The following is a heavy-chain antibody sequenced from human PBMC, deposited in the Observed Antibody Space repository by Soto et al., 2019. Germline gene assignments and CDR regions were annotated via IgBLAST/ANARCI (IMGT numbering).Heavy chain of an antibody. CDR1: GFTFSTYG. CDR2: IWYDGNNK. V-gene: IGHV3-33*01. Sequence: QVQLVESGGGVVQPGRSLRLSCAASGFTFSTYGMHWVRQAPGKGLEWVAVIWYDGNNKYYADSVKGRFTISRDNSKNTLYLQMNSLRAEDTAVYYCARDGPIAAPLLDYWGQGTLVTVSS. J-gene: IGHJ4*02. D-gene: IGHD6-13*01. CDR3: ARDGPIAAPLLDY.